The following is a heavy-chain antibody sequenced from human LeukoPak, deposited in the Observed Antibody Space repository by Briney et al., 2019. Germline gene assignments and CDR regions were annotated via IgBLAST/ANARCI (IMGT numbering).Heavy chain of an antibody. Sequence: GGSLRLSRAASGFSFGFYGLHWVRQAPGKGLEWVAVISYDGSNKYYADSVKGRFTISRDNSKNTLYLQMNSLRAEDTAVYYCARDRSSWSVVAALHWFDPWGQGTLVTVSS. V-gene: IGHV3-30*19. CDR1: GFSFGFYG. CDR2: ISYDGSNK. J-gene: IGHJ5*02. D-gene: IGHD2-15*01. CDR3: ARDRSSWSVVAALHWFDP.